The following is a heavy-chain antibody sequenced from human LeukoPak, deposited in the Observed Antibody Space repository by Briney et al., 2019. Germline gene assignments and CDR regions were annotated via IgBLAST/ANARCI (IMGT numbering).Heavy chain of an antibody. CDR2: IYYSGST. CDR3: ARGVP. CDR1: GRSISSSSYY. D-gene: IGHD1-1*01. J-gene: IGHJ4*02. Sequence: SETLSLTCTVSGRSISSSSYYWGWIRQPPGKGLEWIGSIYYSGSTYYNPSLKSRVTISVDTSKNQFSLKLSSVTAADTAVYYCARGVPWGQGTLVTVSS. V-gene: IGHV4-39*01.